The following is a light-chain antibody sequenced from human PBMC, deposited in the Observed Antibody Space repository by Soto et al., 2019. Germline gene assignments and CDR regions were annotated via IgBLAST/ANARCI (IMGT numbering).Light chain of an antibody. CDR1: TSDVGGYNY. Sequence: QSALTQPASVSGSPGQSITISCTGTTSDVGGYNYVSWYQQHPGKAPKLMIYDVSYRPSGVSNRFSGSKSVNTASLTISGLQAEDEADYYCSSYTSSSTLEVFGTGTKVTVL. CDR3: SSYTSSSTLEV. J-gene: IGLJ1*01. V-gene: IGLV2-14*01. CDR2: DVS.